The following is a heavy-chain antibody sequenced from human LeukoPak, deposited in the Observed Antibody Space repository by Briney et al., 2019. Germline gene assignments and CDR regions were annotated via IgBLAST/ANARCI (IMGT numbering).Heavy chain of an antibody. CDR3: ARVGHCSSTACFIDY. D-gene: IGHD2-2*01. J-gene: IGHJ4*02. V-gene: IGHV3-74*01. Sequence: GGSLRLSCAASGFTFSHYWMHWVRQAPGKGLVWVSRIESDGGRTDYADSLKGRFTISRDNAKNTLYLEMNSLRAEDTAVYYCARVGHCSSTACFIDYWGQGALVTVSS. CDR2: IESDGGRT. CDR1: GFTFSHYW.